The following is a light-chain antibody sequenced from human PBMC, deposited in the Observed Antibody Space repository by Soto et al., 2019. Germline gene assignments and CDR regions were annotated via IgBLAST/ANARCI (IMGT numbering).Light chain of an antibody. J-gene: IGLJ3*02. CDR2: GNS. Sequence: QSVLTQPPSVSGAPGQRVTISCTGSSSNIGAGYDVHWYQQLPGTAPKLLIYGNSNRPSGVPDRFSGSKSGTPASLAITGVQAEDEADYYCQSYDSSVSGWVFGGGTQLTVL. V-gene: IGLV1-40*01. CDR1: SSNIGAGYD. CDR3: QSYDSSVSGWV.